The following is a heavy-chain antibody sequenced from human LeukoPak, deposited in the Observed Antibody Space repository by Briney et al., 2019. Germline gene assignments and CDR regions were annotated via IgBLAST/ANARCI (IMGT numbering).Heavy chain of an antibody. CDR2: ISSSGSTI. CDR1: GFTFSDYY. Sequence: PGGSLRLSCAASGFTFSDYYMSWIRQAPGKGLEWVSYISSSGSTIYYADSVKGRFTISRDNAKNSLYLQMNSLRAEDTAVYYCARDLSPGDVSPFDPWGQGTLVTVSS. CDR3: ARDLSPGDVSPFDP. V-gene: IGHV3-11*01. D-gene: IGHD3-16*01. J-gene: IGHJ5*02.